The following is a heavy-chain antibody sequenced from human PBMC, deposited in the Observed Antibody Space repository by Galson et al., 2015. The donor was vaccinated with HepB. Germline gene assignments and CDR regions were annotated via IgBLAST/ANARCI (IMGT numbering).Heavy chain of an antibody. D-gene: IGHD4-17*01. V-gene: IGHV4-59*01. CDR2: IYYSGST. Sequence: SETLSLTCTVSGGSISSYYWSWIRQPPGKGLEWIGYIYYSGSTNYNPSLKSRVTISVDTSKNQFSLKLSSVTAADTAVYYCASGWSYGDYRGPFDYWGQGTLVTVSS. J-gene: IGHJ4*02. CDR3: ASGWSYGDYRGPFDY. CDR1: GGSISSYY.